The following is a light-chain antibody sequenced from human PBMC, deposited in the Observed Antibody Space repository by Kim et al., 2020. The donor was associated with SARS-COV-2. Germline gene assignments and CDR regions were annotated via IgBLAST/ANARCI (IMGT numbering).Light chain of an antibody. CDR3: QAWDSSTVVV. CDR2: QDS. Sequence: SYELTQPPSVSVSPGQTASITCSGDKLGDKYACWYQQKPGQSPVLVIYQDSKRPSGIPERFSGSNSGNTATLTISGTQAMDEAEYSCQAWDSSTVVVFGGGTKLTVL. CDR1: KLGDKY. V-gene: IGLV3-1*01. J-gene: IGLJ2*01.